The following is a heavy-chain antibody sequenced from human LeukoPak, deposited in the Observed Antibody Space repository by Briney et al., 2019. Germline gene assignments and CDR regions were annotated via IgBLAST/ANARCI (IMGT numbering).Heavy chain of an antibody. CDR3: ARHSSGWNNWLDP. V-gene: IGHV4-59*08. D-gene: IGHD6-19*01. Sequence: GYIYYSGSTNYTPSLKSRVTISVDTSKNQFSLKLSSVTAADTAVYYCARHSSGWNNWLDPWGQGTLVTVSS. J-gene: IGHJ5*02. CDR2: IYYSGST.